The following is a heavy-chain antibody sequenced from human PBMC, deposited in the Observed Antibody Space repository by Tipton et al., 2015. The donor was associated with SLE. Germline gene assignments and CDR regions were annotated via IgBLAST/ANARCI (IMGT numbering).Heavy chain of an antibody. CDR1: GGSIRSSRHF. J-gene: IGHJ4*02. CDR3: ARGYCSDGVCYGFGFFDY. D-gene: IGHD2-8*01. Sequence: TLSLTCTVSGGSIRSSRHFWGWNRQPPGKGLEWIGVLYYSGNTYYNPSLKSLVTLPIDTSKSQFSLKIRSVTAADTAVYFCARGYCSDGVCYGFGFFDYWGQGNLVTVSS. V-gene: IGHV4-39*07. CDR2: LYYSGNT.